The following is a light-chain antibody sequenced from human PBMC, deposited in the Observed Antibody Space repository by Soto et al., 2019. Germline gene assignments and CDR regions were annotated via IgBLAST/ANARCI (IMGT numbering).Light chain of an antibody. V-gene: IGKV1-9*01. CDR1: QGISSY. J-gene: IGKJ4*01. CDR2: AAS. CDR3: QQLNSYLT. Sequence: DIQLTQSPSFLSASVGDRVTITCRASQGISSYLAWYQQKPGKAPKLLIYAASTLQSGVPSRFSGSGSGTEFTLTSGSLQPDDFATYYCQQLNSYLTFGGGTKVEIK.